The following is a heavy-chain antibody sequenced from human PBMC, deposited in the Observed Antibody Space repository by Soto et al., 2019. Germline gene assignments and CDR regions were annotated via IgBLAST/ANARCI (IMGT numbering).Heavy chain of an antibody. J-gene: IGHJ4*02. CDR1: GFTFSSYA. CDR3: AKGPWLGQTIDD. CDR2: ISGWGGTT. D-gene: IGHD3-9*01. V-gene: IGHV3-23*01. Sequence: GGALRLSCAASGFTFSSYAMSWVRQAPGKGLEWVSGISGWGGTTHYADSVKGRFTISRDNSKNILYLQMNSLRAEDTAVYYCAKGPWLGQTIDDWGQGTLVTVSS.